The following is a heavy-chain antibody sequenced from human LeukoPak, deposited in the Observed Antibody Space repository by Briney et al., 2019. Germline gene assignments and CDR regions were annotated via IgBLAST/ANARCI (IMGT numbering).Heavy chain of an antibody. CDR1: GFTFSSHA. D-gene: IGHD1-7*01. V-gene: IGHV3-23*01. J-gene: IGHJ4*02. CDR3: LTVRKYLRVGWNSNFDY. Sequence: GGSLRLSCAASGFTFSSHAMSWVRQAPGKGLEWVSAISGRAGTTHYADSVKGRFTISRDNSKNTLYLQMNSLRAEDTAVYYCLTVRKYLRVGWNSNFDYWGQGTLVTVSS. CDR2: ISGRAGTT.